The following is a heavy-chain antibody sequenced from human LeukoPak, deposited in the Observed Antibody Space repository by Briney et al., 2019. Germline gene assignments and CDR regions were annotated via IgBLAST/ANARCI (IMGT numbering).Heavy chain of an antibody. CDR2: IYSSGNA. V-gene: IGHV4-39*01. CDR3: ARLTYSYLYYDYYGMDV. D-gene: IGHD4-11*01. CDR1: VGSLSDSNNYNY. J-gene: IGHJ6*02. Sequence: KSSETLSLTCSVSVGSLSDSNNYNYWGWIRQLPGKGLEWIGHIYSSGNAHYNPSLRSRLTMSIDMSKSQFSLRLSSVTAADTAVYYCARLTYSYLYYDYYGMDVWGQGTTVTVSS.